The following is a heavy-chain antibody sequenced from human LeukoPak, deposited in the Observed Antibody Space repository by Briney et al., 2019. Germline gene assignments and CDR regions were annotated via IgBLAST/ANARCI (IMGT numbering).Heavy chain of an antibody. CDR2: ISYDGSNK. CDR3: ARDYYDSSGYQFDY. D-gene: IGHD3-22*01. Sequence: PGRSLRLSCAASGFTFSSYAMHWVRQAPGKGLEWGAVISYDGSNKYYADSVKGRFTISRDNSKNTLYLQMNSLRAEDTAVYYCARDYYDSSGYQFDYWGQGTLVTVSS. J-gene: IGHJ4*02. V-gene: IGHV3-30-3*01. CDR1: GFTFSSYA.